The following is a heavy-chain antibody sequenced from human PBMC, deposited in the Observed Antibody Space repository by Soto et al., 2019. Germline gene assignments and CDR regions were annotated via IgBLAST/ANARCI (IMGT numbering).Heavy chain of an antibody. CDR3: AKGIAVADPYYYYGMDV. Sequence: GGSLRLSCAASGFTFSSYGMHWVRQAPGKGLEWVAVISYDGSNKYYADSVKGRFTISRDNSKNTLYLQMNSLRAEDTAVYYCAKGIAVADPYYYYGMDVWGQGTTVTVSS. CDR1: GFTFSSYG. V-gene: IGHV3-30*18. J-gene: IGHJ6*02. CDR2: ISYDGSNK. D-gene: IGHD6-19*01.